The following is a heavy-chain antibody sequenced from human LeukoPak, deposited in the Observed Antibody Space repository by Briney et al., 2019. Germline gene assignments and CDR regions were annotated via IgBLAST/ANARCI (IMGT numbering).Heavy chain of an antibody. CDR1: GGSISSGGYY. CDR3: ARSDRAYYYDSSGYSPFDY. CDR2: IYHSGST. Sequence: PSQTLSLTCTVSGGSISSGGYYWSWIRQPPGKGLEWIGYIYHSGSTYYNPSLKSRVTISVDRSKNQFSLKLSSVTAADTAVYYCARSDRAYYYDSSGYSPFDYWGQGTLVTVSS. J-gene: IGHJ4*02. D-gene: IGHD3-22*01. V-gene: IGHV4-30-2*01.